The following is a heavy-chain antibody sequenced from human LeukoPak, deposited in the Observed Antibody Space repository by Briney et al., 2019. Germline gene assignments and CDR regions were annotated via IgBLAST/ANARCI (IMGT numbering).Heavy chain of an antibody. CDR3: ARDRGSRTGSDY. D-gene: IGHD3-10*01. CDR2: IKEDGSEK. Sequence: GGSLRLSCAASGFTFSSYWMGWVRQAPGKGLEWVAFIKEDGSEKYYVDSVKGRFTISRDNAQNSLYLQVNSLRAEDTAVYYCARDRGSRTGSDYWGQGTLVTVSS. CDR1: GFTFSSYW. J-gene: IGHJ4*02. V-gene: IGHV3-7*01.